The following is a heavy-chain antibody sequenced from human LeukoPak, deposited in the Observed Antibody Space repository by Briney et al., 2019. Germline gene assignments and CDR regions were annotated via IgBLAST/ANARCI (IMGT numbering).Heavy chain of an antibody. D-gene: IGHD6-6*01. Sequence: TSETLSLTCTVSGGSISSHYWSWIRQPAGKGLEWIGRIYISGSTNYNPSLKSRVTMSVDTSKNQFSLKLSSVTAADTAVYYCARSPNEYHYYYYYMDVWGKGTTVTVSS. CDR1: GGSISSHY. J-gene: IGHJ6*03. CDR3: ARSPNEYHYYYYYMDV. V-gene: IGHV4-4*07. CDR2: IYISGST.